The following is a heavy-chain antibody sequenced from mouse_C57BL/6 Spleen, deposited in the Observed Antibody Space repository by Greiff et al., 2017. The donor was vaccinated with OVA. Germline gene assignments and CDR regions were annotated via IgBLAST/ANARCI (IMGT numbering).Heavy chain of an antibody. J-gene: IGHJ2*01. CDR1: GFNIKDYY. D-gene: IGHD1-1*01. CDR2: IDPEDGET. CDR3: ARVTTVVAPFDY. Sequence: EVKLVESGAELVKPGASVKLSCTASGFNIKDYYMHWVKQRTEQGLEWIGRIDPEDGETKYAPKFQGKATITADTSSNTAYLQLSSLTSEDTAVYYCARVTTVVAPFDYWGQGTTLTVSS. V-gene: IGHV14-2*01.